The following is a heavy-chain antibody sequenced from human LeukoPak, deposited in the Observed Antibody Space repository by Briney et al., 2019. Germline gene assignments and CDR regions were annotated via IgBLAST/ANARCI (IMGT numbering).Heavy chain of an antibody. CDR2: IYYSGST. CDR3: ARDGRYYYDSSGYYEIGY. Sequence: SETLFLTCTVSGGSIISSSYYWGWIRQPPVKGMEWIGSIYYSGSTYYNPSLKSRVTISVDTSKNQFSLKLSSVTAADTAVYYCARDGRYYYDSSGYYEIGYWGQGTLVTVSS. J-gene: IGHJ4*02. CDR1: GGSIISSSYY. D-gene: IGHD3-22*01. V-gene: IGHV4-39*07.